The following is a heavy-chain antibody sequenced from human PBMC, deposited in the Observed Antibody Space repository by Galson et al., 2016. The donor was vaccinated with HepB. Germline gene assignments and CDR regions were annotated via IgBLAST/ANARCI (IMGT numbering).Heavy chain of an antibody. CDR2: MNPKTGNT. V-gene: IGHV1-8*01. CDR1: GYIFTSFD. D-gene: IGHD2-8*01. Sequence: SVKVSCTASGYIFTSFDIHWVRQAPGQGLEWVGWMNPKTGNTGYAQTFQGRVTLTRDNYTNTAYMEMTGLTSEDTALYFCTKINGNHLDGASDFWGRGTQVTVSS. CDR3: TKINGNHLDGASDF. J-gene: IGHJ4*01.